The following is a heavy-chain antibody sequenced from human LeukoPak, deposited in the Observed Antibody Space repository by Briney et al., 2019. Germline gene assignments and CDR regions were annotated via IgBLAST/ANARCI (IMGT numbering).Heavy chain of an antibody. V-gene: IGHV1-2*02. CDR2: FKPYSGAS. CDR1: GYTFTAYY. D-gene: IGHD4-17*01. J-gene: IGHJ6*02. CDR3: AKNGDYGYAMDV. Sequence: ASVKVSCKASGYTFTAYYMHWVRHAPGQGLEWVGSFKPYSGASKSAQKLQGRVTMTGDTSISTASLQLGRVIGDDTAVYYCAKNGDYGYAMDVWGQGTTVTVSS.